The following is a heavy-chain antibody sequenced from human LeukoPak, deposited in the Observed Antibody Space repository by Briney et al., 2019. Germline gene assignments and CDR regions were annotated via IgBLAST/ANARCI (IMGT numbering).Heavy chain of an antibody. CDR3: ARGQYDYGDPSDAFDI. J-gene: IGHJ3*02. CDR1: GFTFDDYA. CDR2: INWNSGSI. D-gene: IGHD4-17*01. V-gene: IGHV3-9*01. Sequence: PGRSLRLSCAASGFTFDDYAMHWVRQAPGKGLEWVSGINWNSGSIGYADSVKGRFTISRDNAKNSLYLQMNSLRAEDTALYYCARGQYDYGDPSDAFDIWGQGTMVTVSS.